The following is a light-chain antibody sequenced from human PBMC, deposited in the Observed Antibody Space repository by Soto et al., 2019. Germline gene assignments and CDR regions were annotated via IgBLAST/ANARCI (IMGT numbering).Light chain of an antibody. J-gene: IGLJ7*01. V-gene: IGLV1-44*01. CDR1: NSNIGSNT. CDR2: SND. Sequence: QSVLTQPPSASGTPGQGVTIPCSGSNSNIGSNTVSWYQQLPATAPKLLIYSNDQRPSGVPDRFSGSKSGTSASLAISGLQSEDEADYYCAAWDDSLSGAVFGGGTQLTGL. CDR3: AAWDDSLSGAV.